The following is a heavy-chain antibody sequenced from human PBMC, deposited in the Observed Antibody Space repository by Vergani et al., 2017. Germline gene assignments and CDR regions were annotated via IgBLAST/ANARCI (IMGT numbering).Heavy chain of an antibody. CDR1: GGTFSSYA. J-gene: IGHJ4*02. CDR3: SRGFRYYYDRSGYYSYYFDY. V-gene: IGHV1-69*01. CDR2: IIPIFGTA. Sequence: QVQLVQSGAEVKKPGSSVKVSCKASGGTFSSYAISWVRQAPGQGLEWMGGIIPIFGTANYAQKFQGRVTITADESTSTAYMELSSLRSEDTAVYYCSRGFRYYYDRSGYYSYYFDYWGQGTLVTVSS. D-gene: IGHD3-22*01.